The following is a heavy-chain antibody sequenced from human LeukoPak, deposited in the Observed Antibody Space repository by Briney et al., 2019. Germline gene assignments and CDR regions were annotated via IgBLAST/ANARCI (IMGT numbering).Heavy chain of an antibody. Sequence: GESLKISCKGSGYSFTTYWIGWVRQMPGKGLEWMGIIYPGDSDTRYSPSFQGQVVISADKSISTAYLQWSSLKASDTAMYYCARTAVAGTNYYYGMDVWGQGTTVTVAS. J-gene: IGHJ6*02. CDR1: GYSFTTYW. CDR2: IYPGDSDT. V-gene: IGHV5-51*01. D-gene: IGHD6-19*01. CDR3: ARTAVAGTNYYYGMDV.